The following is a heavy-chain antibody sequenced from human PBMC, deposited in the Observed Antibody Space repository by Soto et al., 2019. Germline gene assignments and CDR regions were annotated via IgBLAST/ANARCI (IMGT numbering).Heavy chain of an antibody. V-gene: IGHV3-30-3*01. D-gene: IGHD6-19*01. CDR3: ASSSPYSSGWYPIGTFDP. CDR1: GFTFSSYS. CDR2: ISYDGSNK. Sequence: QVQLVESGGCVVQPGRSLRLSCAASGFTFSSYSMHWVRQAPGKGLEWVAVISYDGSNKYYADSVKGRFTISRDNSKYTMYLQMNSLRAEDTAVYYCASSSPYSSGWYPIGTFDPWGQGTLVTVSS. J-gene: IGHJ5*02.